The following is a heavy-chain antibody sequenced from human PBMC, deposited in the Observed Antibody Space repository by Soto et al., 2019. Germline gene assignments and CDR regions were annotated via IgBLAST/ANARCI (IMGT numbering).Heavy chain of an antibody. Sequence: HVQLVESGGGVVQPGRSLRLSCAASGFSLSNYFMHWVRQAPAKGLEWVAIISYDGSNKHHADSVKARFTTSRDNSMNTLYVQMNSLRAEDTAVCRCARGENYYGMDVWGQGTTVTVSS. CDR1: GFSLSNYF. D-gene: IGHD1-26*01. V-gene: IGHV3-30-3*01. CDR3: ARGENYYGMDV. CDR2: ISYDGSNK. J-gene: IGHJ6*02.